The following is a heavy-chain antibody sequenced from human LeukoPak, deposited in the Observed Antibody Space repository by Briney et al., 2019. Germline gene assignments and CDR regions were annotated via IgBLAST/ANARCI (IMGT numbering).Heavy chain of an antibody. CDR1: GGSFSGYY. Sequence: SETLSLTCAVYGGSFSGYYWSWIRQPPGKGLEWIGEINHSGSTNYNPSLKSRVTISVDTSKNQFSLKLSSVTAADTAVYYCARSIAAAGKRGYYYYYGMDAWGQGTTVTVSS. CDR3: ARSIAAAGKRGYYYYYGMDA. CDR2: INHSGST. D-gene: IGHD6-13*01. J-gene: IGHJ6*02. V-gene: IGHV4-34*01.